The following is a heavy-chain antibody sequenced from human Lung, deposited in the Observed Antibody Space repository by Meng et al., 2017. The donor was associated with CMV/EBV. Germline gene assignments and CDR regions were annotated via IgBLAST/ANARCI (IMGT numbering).Heavy chain of an antibody. D-gene: IGHD6-6*01. CDR3: ARQYSSSYYSDY. CDR1: GGSLSGYY. CDR2: IRHSGDIT. J-gene: IGHJ4*02. Sequence: SQTXSLTXGIYGGSLSGYYWSWIRQTPGKGLEWIGEIRHSGDITNYNPSLQSRVTISIDTSKKQFSLKLSAVTAADTAVYYCARQYSSSYYSDYWGQGTLVTVSS. V-gene: IGHV4-34*01.